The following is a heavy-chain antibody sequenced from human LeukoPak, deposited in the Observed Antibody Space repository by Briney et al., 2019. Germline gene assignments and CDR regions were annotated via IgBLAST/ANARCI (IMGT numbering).Heavy chain of an antibody. J-gene: IGHJ4*02. CDR3: ARARSYSSSIGY. CDR1: GYTFTGYY. D-gene: IGHD6-6*01. Sequence: GASVKVSCKASGYTFTGYYMHWVQQAPGRGLEWMGWINPNSGGTNYAQKFQGRVTMTRDTSISTAYIELSRLRSDDTAVYYCARARSYSSSIGYWGQGTLVTVSS. V-gene: IGHV1-2*02. CDR2: INPNSGGT.